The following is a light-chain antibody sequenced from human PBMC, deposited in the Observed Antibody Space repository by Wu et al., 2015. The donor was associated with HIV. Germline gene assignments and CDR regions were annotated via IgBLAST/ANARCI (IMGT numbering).Light chain of an antibody. CDR2: GAS. CDR1: QSVSSN. V-gene: IGKV3-15*01. Sequence: EVVMTQSPATLSVSPGQRVTLSCRASQSVSSNVAWYQQKPGQAPRLLIYGASTRASGFPARFSGSGSGTEFTLTINSLQSEDFAVYYCQQYNNWLTFGGGTRVDIK. CDR3: QQYNNWLT. J-gene: IGKJ4*01.